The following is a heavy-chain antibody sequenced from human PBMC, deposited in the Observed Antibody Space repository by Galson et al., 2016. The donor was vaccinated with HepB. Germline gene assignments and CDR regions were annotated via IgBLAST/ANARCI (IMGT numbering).Heavy chain of an antibody. D-gene: IGHD3-10*01. J-gene: IGHJ3*01. CDR2: ISSGSRPI. CDR1: GFTFSSFS. CDR3: AKELVRSAFDL. Sequence: SLRLSCAASGFTFSSFSMSWVRQAPGKGLEWLAYISSGSRPIYYADSVTGRFTISRDNAKNSLYLQMDSLTDEDTAVYYCAKELVRSAFDLWGQGTMVTVSS. V-gene: IGHV3-48*02.